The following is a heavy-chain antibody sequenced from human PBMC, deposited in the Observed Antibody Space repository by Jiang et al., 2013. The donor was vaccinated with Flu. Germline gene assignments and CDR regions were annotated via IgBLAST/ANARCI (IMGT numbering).Heavy chain of an antibody. V-gene: IGHV4-39*07. CDR3: ARHEGLRFRGYSYGNWFDP. CDR1: GGSISSSSYY. J-gene: IGHJ5*02. Sequence: LLKPSETLSLTCTVSGGSISSSSYYWGWIRQPPGKGLEWIGSIYYSGSTYYNPSLKSRVTISVDTSKNQFSLKLSSVTAADTAVYYCARHEGLRFRGYSYGNWFDPWGQGTLVTVSS. CDR2: IYYSGST. D-gene: IGHD5-18*01.